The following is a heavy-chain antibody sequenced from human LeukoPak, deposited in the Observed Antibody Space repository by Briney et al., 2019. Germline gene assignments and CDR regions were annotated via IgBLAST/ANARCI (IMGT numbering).Heavy chain of an antibody. Sequence: PGGSLRLSCAASGFTFSSYSMNWVRQAPGEGLEWVSSISSSSSYIYYTDSVKGRFTISRDNAKNSLYLQMNSLRAEDTAVYYCARDHQEYCSGGSCTYFDYWGQGTLVTVSS. CDR3: ARDHQEYCSGGSCTYFDY. CDR2: ISSSSSYI. J-gene: IGHJ4*02. CDR1: GFTFSSYS. D-gene: IGHD2-15*01. V-gene: IGHV3-21*01.